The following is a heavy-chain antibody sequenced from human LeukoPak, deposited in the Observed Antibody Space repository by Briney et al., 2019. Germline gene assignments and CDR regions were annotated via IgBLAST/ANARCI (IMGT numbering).Heavy chain of an antibody. CDR3: TKGTIWLPFDY. D-gene: IGHD5-18*01. J-gene: IGHJ4*02. CDR1: GFYA. V-gene: IGHV3-23*01. CDR2: ISGSGDRT. Sequence: GGSLRLSCAASGFYAMSWVRQAPGKGLEWVSSISGSGDRTYYGDSVKGRFSISRDTSKSTLYLQMDSLRVEDTAVYYCTKGTIWLPFDYWGQGTLVTVSS.